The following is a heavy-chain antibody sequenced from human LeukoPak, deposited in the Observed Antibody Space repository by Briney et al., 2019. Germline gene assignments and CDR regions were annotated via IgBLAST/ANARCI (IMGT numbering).Heavy chain of an antibody. CDR1: GFTFSSYW. CDR3: ARESPYYYDSSDAFDI. D-gene: IGHD3-22*01. Sequence: GGSLRLSCTASGFTFSSYWMSWVRQAPGKGLEWVASIKHDGSEKYYVDSVKGRFTISRDNAKNSLYLQMNSLRAEDTAVYYCARESPYYYDSSDAFDIWGQGTMVTVSS. V-gene: IGHV3-7*03. J-gene: IGHJ3*02. CDR2: IKHDGSEK.